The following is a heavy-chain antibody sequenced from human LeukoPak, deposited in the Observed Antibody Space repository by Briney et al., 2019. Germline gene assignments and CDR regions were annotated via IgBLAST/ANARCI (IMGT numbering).Heavy chain of an antibody. D-gene: IGHD5-12*01. J-gene: IGHJ4*02. CDR3: ARDIVATIGAYGFDY. V-gene: IGHV3-48*01. Sequence: QAGGSLRLSCAASGFTFSSYSMNWVRQAPGKGLEWVSYISSSSSTIYYADSVKGRFTISRDNAKNSLYLQMNSLRAEDTAVYYCARDIVATIGAYGFDYWGQGTLVTVSS. CDR2: ISSSSSTI. CDR1: GFTFSSYS.